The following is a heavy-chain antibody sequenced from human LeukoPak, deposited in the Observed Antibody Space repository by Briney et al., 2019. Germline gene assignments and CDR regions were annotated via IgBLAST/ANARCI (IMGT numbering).Heavy chain of an antibody. CDR2: IASDGSHT. D-gene: IGHD2-21*01. V-gene: IGHV3-30-3*01. J-gene: IGHJ3*02. CDR3: ARERQDTILHSGAFDI. Sequence: TGGSLRLSCAASGLTFDNYAMSWVRQAPGKGLEWVADIASDGSHTFYVESVKGRFTISRDNSKNTLYLQVNSLRAEDTAVYFCARERQDTILHSGAFDIWGQGTMVTVSS. CDR1: GLTFDNYA.